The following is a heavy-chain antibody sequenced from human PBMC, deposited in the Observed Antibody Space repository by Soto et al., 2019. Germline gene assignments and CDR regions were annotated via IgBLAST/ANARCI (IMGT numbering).Heavy chain of an antibody. CDR2: LSTSGSIK. D-gene: IGHD1-26*01. J-gene: IGHJ4*02. CDR3: ARGVGAPFDY. V-gene: IGHV3-11*01. Sequence: QVQLVESGGGLVKPGGSLRLSCAASGFTFSDYYVTWIRQAPGKGLEWISCLSTSGSIKHYADSVKGRFTISRDNAKNSLYLRMSSLELEDTAVYYCARGVGAPFDYWGQGTLVTVSS. CDR1: GFTFSDYY.